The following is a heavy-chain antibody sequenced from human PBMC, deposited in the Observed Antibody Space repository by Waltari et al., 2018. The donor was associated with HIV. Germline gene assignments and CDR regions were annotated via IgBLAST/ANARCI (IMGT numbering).Heavy chain of an antibody. CDR2: IIPILGIA. D-gene: IGHD3-22*01. CDR1: GGTLRRYT. J-gene: IGHJ4*02. Sequence: QVQLVQSGAAVKKPGSSVKVSCKAAGGTLRRYTISWVRQAPGPGLEWMGRIIPILGIANYAQKFQGRVTITADKSTSTAYMELSSLRSEDTAVYYCARDRSPYYYDSSGYYFFDYWGQGTLVTVSS. CDR3: ARDRSPYYYDSSGYYFFDY. V-gene: IGHV1-69*08.